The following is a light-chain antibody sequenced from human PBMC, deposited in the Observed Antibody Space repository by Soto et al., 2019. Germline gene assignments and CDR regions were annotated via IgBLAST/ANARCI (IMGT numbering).Light chain of an antibody. V-gene: IGKV1-39*01. Sequence: DIQMTQSPSSLSASVGDRVTITCRASQSISSYLNWYQQKPGKAPKLLIYAASRLQSGVPSRFSGSGTGTDLTLTISSLQPEDFATYYWQQSYSTPHFGGGTKVEIK. J-gene: IGKJ4*01. CDR1: QSISSY. CDR3: QQSYSTPH. CDR2: AAS.